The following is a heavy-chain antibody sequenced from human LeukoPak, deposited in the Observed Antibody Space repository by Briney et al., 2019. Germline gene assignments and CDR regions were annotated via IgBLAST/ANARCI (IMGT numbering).Heavy chain of an antibody. J-gene: IGHJ4*02. D-gene: IGHD2-8*01. CDR1: GYTFTSYY. CDR2: INPNSGGT. V-gene: IGHV1-2*02. Sequence: ASVKVSCKASGYTFTSYYMHWVRQAPGQGLEWMGWINPNSGGTNYAQKFQGRVTMTRDTSISTAYMELSRLRSDDTAVYYCARGSMVYATDFDYWGQGTLVTVSS. CDR3: ARGSMVYATDFDY.